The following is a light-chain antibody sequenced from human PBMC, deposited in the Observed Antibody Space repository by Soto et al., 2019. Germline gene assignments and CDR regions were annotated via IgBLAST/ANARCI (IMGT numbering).Light chain of an antibody. Sequence: QSARAQPASVSGSPGQSITMSCTGTSSDDGGYNYVSWYQQHPGKAPKLMIYEVSNRPSGVSNRFSGSKSGNTASLTISGLQAEDEADYYCSSYTSSSTPPYVFGTGTKLTVL. J-gene: IGLJ1*01. V-gene: IGLV2-14*01. CDR3: SSYTSSSTPPYV. CDR2: EVS. CDR1: SSDDGGYNY.